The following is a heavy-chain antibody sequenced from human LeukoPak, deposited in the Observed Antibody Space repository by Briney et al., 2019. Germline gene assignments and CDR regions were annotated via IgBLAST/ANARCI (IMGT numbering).Heavy chain of an antibody. D-gene: IGHD2-2*02. CDR1: GDSVSSNGAA. V-gene: IGHV6-1*01. J-gene: IGHJ4*02. CDR2: IYYRSKWHN. Sequence: SQTLSLTCAISGDSVSSNGAAWNWIRQSPSRGLEWLGRIYYRSKWHNDYAPSVKGRIIINSDTSKNQFSLQLTSVTPEDTAVYYCARCFCSDTSCYTVDYWGQGTRVTVSS. CDR3: ARCFCSDTSCYTVDY.